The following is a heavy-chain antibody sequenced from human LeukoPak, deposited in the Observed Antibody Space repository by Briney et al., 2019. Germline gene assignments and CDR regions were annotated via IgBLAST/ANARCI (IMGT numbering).Heavy chain of an antibody. D-gene: IGHD3-22*01. CDR2: INPNSGGT. Sequence: GASVKVSCKASGYTFTGYYMHWVRQAPGQGLEWMGWINPNSGGTNYAQKFQGRVTMTRDTSISTAYMELSSLRSEDTAVYYCARRVGPYYDSSGYLDYWGQGTLVTVSS. CDR3: ARRVGPYYDSSGYLDY. J-gene: IGHJ4*02. V-gene: IGHV1-2*02. CDR1: GYTFTGYY.